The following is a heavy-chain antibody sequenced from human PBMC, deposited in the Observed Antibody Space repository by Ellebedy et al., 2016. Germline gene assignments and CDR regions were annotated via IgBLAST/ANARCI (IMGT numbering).Heavy chain of an antibody. CDR2: IYEGLSVKT. V-gene: IGHV4-59*02. J-gene: IGHJ4*02. CDR3: ARSFRASDDFDF. CDR1: GVSVTGYY. D-gene: IGHD2/OR15-2a*01. Sequence: SETLSLXXTVSGVSVTGYYCSWIRYTPRTGREWIGSIYEGLSVKTNYNPSLQSRVTLALDTSKNQFSLRLTSVTAADTALYYCARSFRASDDFDFWGPGTVVAVSS.